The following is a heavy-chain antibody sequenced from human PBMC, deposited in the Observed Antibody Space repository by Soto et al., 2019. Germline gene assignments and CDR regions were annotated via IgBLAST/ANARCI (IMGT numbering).Heavy chain of an antibody. CDR2: ISSSGTII. Sequence: QVQLVESGGGLVKPGGSLTLSCAASGFTFRDYYMSWIRQAPGKGLEWVSYISSSGTIINYADSVKGRFTISRDNAKKSLYLQVNSLRAEDTAVYYCARDGDYYDSSGYFLRDAFDIWGQGTMVTVSS. CDR1: GFTFRDYY. J-gene: IGHJ3*02. D-gene: IGHD3-22*01. V-gene: IGHV3-11*01. CDR3: ARDGDYYDSSGYFLRDAFDI.